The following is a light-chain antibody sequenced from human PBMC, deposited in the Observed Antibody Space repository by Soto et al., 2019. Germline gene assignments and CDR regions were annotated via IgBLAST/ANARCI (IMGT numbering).Light chain of an antibody. CDR3: QQRSNWLT. J-gene: IGKJ4*01. V-gene: IGKV3-11*01. Sequence: EIVLTQSPVTLSLSPGERATLSCRASQSVSSYLAWYQQKPDQAPRLLIYDASNRATGIPARFSGSGSGTDFTLTISSLEPEDFAVYYCQQRSNWLTFGGGTKVQIK. CDR1: QSVSSY. CDR2: DAS.